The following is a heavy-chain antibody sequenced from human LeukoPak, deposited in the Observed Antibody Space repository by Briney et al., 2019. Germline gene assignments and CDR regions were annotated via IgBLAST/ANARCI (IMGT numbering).Heavy chain of an antibody. J-gene: IGHJ4*02. Sequence: QPGGSLRLSCAASGFTFSSYAMTWVRQPPGKGLEGVSSITGSTGSTYYADSVKGRFTISRDNSKNTLYLQMNSLRAEDTAVYYCAKRYSGSSGQYNFDYWGQGTLVTVSS. CDR1: GFTFSSYA. V-gene: IGHV3-23*01. D-gene: IGHD1-26*01. CDR3: AKRYSGSSGQYNFDY. CDR2: ITGSTGST.